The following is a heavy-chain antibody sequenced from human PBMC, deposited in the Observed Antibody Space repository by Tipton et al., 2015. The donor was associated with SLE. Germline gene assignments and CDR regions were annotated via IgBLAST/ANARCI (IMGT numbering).Heavy chain of an antibody. Sequence: SLRLSCAASGFTVSSNYMSWVRQAPGKGLEGVSVIYSGGSTHYADSVKGRFTISRHNSKNTLYHQMNSLRIEDTAVYYCATGSYSATYNAFDISGQGTMATVSS. D-gene: IGHD1-26*01. CDR1: GFTVSSNY. CDR2: IYSGGST. CDR3: ATGSYSATYNAFDI. J-gene: IGHJ3*02. V-gene: IGHV3-53*04.